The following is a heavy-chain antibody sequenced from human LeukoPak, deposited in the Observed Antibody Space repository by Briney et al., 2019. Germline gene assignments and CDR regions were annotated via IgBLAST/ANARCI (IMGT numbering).Heavy chain of an antibody. D-gene: IGHD6-13*01. CDR3: ARDPGSSFDY. CDR1: GFTFSSYS. CDR2: ISYDGSNK. V-gene: IGHV3-30*03. J-gene: IGHJ4*02. Sequence: GGSLRLSCAASGFTFSSYSMNWVRQAPGKGLEWVAIISYDGSNKYYADSVKGRFTISRDNSKNTLYLQMNSLRAEDTAVYYCARDPGSSFDYWGQGTLVTVSS.